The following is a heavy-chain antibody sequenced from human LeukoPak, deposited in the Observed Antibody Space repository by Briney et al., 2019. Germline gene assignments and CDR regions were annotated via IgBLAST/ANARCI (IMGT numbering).Heavy chain of an antibody. CDR2: IDWDDDK. CDR1: GFSLSTSSMC. D-gene: IGHD1-26*01. V-gene: IGHV2-70*11. Sequence: SGPALVKPTQTLTLTCTFSGFSLSTSSMCVGWIRQPPGKALEWLARIDWDDDKYYSSSLKIRLTISKDTSKDQVVLTMTNMDPVDTATYFCARIRSGSYSMDYWGQGTLVIVSS. CDR3: ARIRSGSYSMDY. J-gene: IGHJ4*02.